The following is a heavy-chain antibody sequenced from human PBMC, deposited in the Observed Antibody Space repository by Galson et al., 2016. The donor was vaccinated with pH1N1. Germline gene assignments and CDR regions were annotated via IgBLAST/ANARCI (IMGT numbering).Heavy chain of an antibody. CDR1: GFTFSDYW. CDR3: ARPRATALAYGFDP. J-gene: IGHJ5*02. CDR2: IKIDGSTT. Sequence: SLRLSCAASGFTFSDYWMHWVRQAPGKGLVWVSHIKIDGSTTVYADSVKGRFTISRDNARNTLFLQMNSLRAEDTGVYYCARPRATALAYGFDPWGQGTLVTVSS. D-gene: IGHD2-21*02. V-gene: IGHV3-74*01.